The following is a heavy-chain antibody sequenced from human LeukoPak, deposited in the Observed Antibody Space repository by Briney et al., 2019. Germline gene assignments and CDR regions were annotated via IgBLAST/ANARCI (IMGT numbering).Heavy chain of an antibody. CDR1: GYSISSGYY. V-gene: IGHV4-38-2*01. CDR2: IYHSGST. Sequence: SETLSLTCAVSGYSISSGYYWGWIRQPPGKGLEWIGSIYHSGSTYYNPSLKSRVTISVDTSKNQFSLKLSSVTAADTAVYYCARHSTRYSNYDYWGQGTLVTVSS. D-gene: IGHD4-11*01. J-gene: IGHJ4*02. CDR3: ARHSTRYSNYDY.